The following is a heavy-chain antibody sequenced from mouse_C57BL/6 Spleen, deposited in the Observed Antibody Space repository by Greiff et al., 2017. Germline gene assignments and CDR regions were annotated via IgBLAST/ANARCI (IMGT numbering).Heavy chain of an antibody. V-gene: IGHV1-69*01. CDR1: GYTFTSYW. CDR2: IDPSDSYT. D-gene: IGHD2-12*01. Sequence: QVHVKQPGAELVMPGASVKLSCKASGYTFTSYWMHWVKQRPGQGLEWIGEIDPSDSYTNYNQKFKGKSTLTVYKSSSTAYMQLSSLTSEDSAVYYCARSYDDYWGQGTTLTVSS. J-gene: IGHJ2*01. CDR3: ARSYDDY.